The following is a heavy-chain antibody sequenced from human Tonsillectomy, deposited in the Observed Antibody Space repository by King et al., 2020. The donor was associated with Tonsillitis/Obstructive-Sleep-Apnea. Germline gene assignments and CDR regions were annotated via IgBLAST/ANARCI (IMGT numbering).Heavy chain of an antibody. D-gene: IGHD3-3*01. CDR1: GFTFSDYY. CDR3: ARVSPYDFGSGYSPGIFDY. J-gene: IGHJ4*02. V-gene: IGHV3-11*05. Sequence: VQLVESGGGLVKPGGSLRLSCAASGFTFSDYYMSWIRQAPGKGLEWVSYISSSISYTNYADSVKGRFTISRDNAKNSLYLQMNSLRAEDTAVYYCARVSPYDFGSGYSPGIFDYWGQGTLVTVSS. CDR2: ISSSISYT.